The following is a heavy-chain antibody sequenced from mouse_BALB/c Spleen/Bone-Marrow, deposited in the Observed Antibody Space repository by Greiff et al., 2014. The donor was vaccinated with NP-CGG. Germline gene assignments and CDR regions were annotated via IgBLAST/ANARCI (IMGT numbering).Heavy chain of an antibody. V-gene: IGHV5-9-3*01. Sequence: ESGGGLVKPGGSLKLSCAASRFTFSNYAMSWVRQTPEKRLEWVATISSGGSYTYYPDSVKGRFTISRDNAQNTLYLQMSSLRSEDTAMYFCARQENWALDYWGQGTTLTVSS. CDR3: ARQENWALDY. CDR1: RFTFSNYA. CDR2: ISSGGSYT. J-gene: IGHJ2*01. D-gene: IGHD4-1*01.